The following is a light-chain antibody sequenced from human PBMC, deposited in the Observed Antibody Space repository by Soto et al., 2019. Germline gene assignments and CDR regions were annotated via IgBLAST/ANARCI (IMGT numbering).Light chain of an antibody. J-gene: IGLJ1*01. CDR1: SGDVGGYNF. CDR3: CSYASSTSYV. CDR2: DVT. V-gene: IGLV2-14*01. Sequence: QSVLTQPASVSGSPGQSITISCTGTSGDVGGYNFVSWYQQYPGKAPKLMIHDVTARPSGVSIRFSGSKSGTTASLTISGLQPEDGADYYCCSYASSTSYVFGTGTKVTVL.